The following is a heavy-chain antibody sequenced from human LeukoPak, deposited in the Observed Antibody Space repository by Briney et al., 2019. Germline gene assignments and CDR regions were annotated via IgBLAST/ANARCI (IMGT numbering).Heavy chain of an antibody. D-gene: IGHD2-15*01. Sequence: GGSLRLSCAASGFTFILYEMNSVRQAPGKGLEWLSYINRSGTTIYYADSVKGRFTISRDNAKNSLYLQMNSLRAEDTAVYYCAARPGYCSGGSCYSGPFDYWGQGTLVTVSS. V-gene: IGHV3-48*03. CDR2: INRSGTTI. J-gene: IGHJ4*02. CDR3: AARPGYCSGGSCYSGPFDY. CDR1: GFTFILYE.